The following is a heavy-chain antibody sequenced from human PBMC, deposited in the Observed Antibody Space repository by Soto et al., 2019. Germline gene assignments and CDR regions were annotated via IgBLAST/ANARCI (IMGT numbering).Heavy chain of an antibody. CDR3: ARRRKGGEYYFDY. CDR2: ISYDATNK. CDR1: GFTFSSYA. V-gene: IGHV3-30-3*01. Sequence: QVQLVESGGGVVQPGRSLRLSCEVSGFTFSSYAMHWVRQAPGKGLEWVAIISYDATNKYYADSVKGRFTISRDNSKNTLYLQMNSLRAEDMAVYYCARRRKGGEYYFDYWGQGTLVTVSS. D-gene: IGHD3-16*01. J-gene: IGHJ4*02.